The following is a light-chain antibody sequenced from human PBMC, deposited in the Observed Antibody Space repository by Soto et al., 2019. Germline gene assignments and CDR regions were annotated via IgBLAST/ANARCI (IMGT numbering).Light chain of an antibody. CDR3: QSYDSSLSVWV. J-gene: IGLJ3*02. CDR1: SSNIGAGYD. Sequence: QSVLTQPPSVSGAPGQRVTISCTGSSSNIGAGYDVHWYHQLPGTAPKLLIYGNNNRPSGVPDRFSGSRSGTSASLSITVLLAEDEADYYCQSYDSSLSVWVFGGGTKLTVL. V-gene: IGLV1-40*01. CDR2: GNN.